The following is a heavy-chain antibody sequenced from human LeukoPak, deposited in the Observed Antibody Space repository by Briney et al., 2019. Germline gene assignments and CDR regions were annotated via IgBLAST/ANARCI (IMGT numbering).Heavy chain of an antibody. CDR1: GFTFSSYS. J-gene: IGHJ4*02. D-gene: IGHD3-22*01. V-gene: IGHV3-21*04. Sequence: GGSLRLSCAASGFTFSSYSMNWVRQAPGKGLEWVSSISSSSSYIYYADSVKGRFTISRDNAKNSLYLQMNSLRAEDTAVYYCAAPESSGYYAPSDYWGQGTLVTVSS. CDR3: AAPESSGYYAPSDY. CDR2: ISSSSSYI.